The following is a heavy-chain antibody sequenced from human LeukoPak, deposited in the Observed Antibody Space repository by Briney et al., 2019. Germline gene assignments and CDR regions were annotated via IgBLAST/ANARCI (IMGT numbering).Heavy chain of an antibody. V-gene: IGHV1-2*02. CDR1: GYTFTGYY. D-gene: IGHD2-15*01. J-gene: IGHJ4*02. CDR2: ININSGGT. CDR3: ARGWSHFDY. Sequence: ASVKVSCKASGYTFTGYYMHWVRQTPGQGLEWMGWININSGGTNYQQKFQGRVTMTRGTSISTAYMELSRLRSDDTAAYYCARGWSHFDYWGREPWSPSPQ.